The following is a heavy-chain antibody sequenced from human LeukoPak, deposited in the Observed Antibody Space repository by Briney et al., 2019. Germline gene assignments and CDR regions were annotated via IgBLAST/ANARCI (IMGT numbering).Heavy chain of an antibody. CDR1: GGSISSGGYS. CDR3: ARALYSGSDFDY. J-gene: IGHJ4*02. V-gene: IGHV4-30-2*01. Sequence: SETLSLTCAVSGGSISSGGYSWSWIRQPPGKGLEWIGYIYHSGSTYYNPSLKSRVTISVDRSKSQFSLKLSSVTAADTAVYYCARALYSGSDFDYWGQGTLVTVSS. D-gene: IGHD6-6*01. CDR2: IYHSGST.